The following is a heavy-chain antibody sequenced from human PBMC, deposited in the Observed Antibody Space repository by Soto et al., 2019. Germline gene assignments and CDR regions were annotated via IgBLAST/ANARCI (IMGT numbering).Heavy chain of an antibody. D-gene: IGHD2-2*02. CDR3: ARVSRDGYYTRPDYFDY. CDR1: GGSISSDY. Sequence: SETLSLTCTVSGGSISSDYWSWIRQPPGKGLEWIGYISNSGSTNHNPSLKSRVTISGPTSRNQFSLKLTSVTAEDTAVYYCARVSRDGYYTRPDYFDYWGQGTLVTVSS. V-gene: IGHV4-59*01. J-gene: IGHJ4*02. CDR2: ISNSGST.